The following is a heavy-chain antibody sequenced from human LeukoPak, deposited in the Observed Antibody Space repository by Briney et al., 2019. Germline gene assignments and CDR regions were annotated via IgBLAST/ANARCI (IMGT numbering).Heavy chain of an antibody. Sequence: PSETLSLTCTVSGYSISSGYYWGWIRQPPGKGLEWIGSIYHSGSTYYNPSLKSRVTISVDTSKNQFSLKLSSVTAADTAVYYCARRDYYDSSGFAFDIWGQGTMVTVSS. CDR1: GYSISSGYY. V-gene: IGHV4-38-2*02. CDR2: IYHSGST. J-gene: IGHJ3*02. CDR3: ARRDYYDSSGFAFDI. D-gene: IGHD3-22*01.